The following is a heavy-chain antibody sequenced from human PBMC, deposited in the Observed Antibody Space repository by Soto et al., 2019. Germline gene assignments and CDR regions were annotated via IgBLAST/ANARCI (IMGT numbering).Heavy chain of an antibody. V-gene: IGHV5-51*03. Sequence: PGESLKISCKGSGYSFTSYWIGWVRQMPGKGLEWMGIIYPGDSYTRYSPSFQGQVTISADKSISTAYLQWSSLKASDTAMYYCAGGGVRGFFNRNRDYYGMYVCGQRSTVTVS. CDR2: IYPGDSYT. CDR3: AGGGVRGFFNRNRDYYGMYV. CDR1: GYSFTSYW. D-gene: IGHD3-16*01. J-gene: IGHJ6*02.